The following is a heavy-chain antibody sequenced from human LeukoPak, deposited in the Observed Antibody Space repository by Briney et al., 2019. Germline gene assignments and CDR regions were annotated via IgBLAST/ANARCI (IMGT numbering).Heavy chain of an antibody. D-gene: IGHD3-22*01. J-gene: IGHJ5*02. CDR2: INAGNGNT. CDR3: ARAYYYDRGFDP. V-gene: IGHV1-3*01. Sequence: GASVKVSCKASGGTFSSYAISWVRQAPGQRLEWMGWINAGNGNTKYSQKFQGRVTITRDTSASTAYMELSSLRSEDTAVYYCARAYYYDRGFDPWGQGTLVTVSS. CDR1: GGTFSSYA.